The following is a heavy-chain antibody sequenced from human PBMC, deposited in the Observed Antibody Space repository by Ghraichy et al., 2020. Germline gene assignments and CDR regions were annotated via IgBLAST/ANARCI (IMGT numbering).Heavy chain of an antibody. J-gene: IGHJ4*02. CDR2: ISGSGGST. V-gene: IGHV3-23*01. Sequence: GESLNISCAASGFTFSSYAMSWVRQAPGKGLEWVSAISGSGGSTYYADSVKGRFTISRDNSKNTLYLQMNSLRAEDTAVYYCAKDTGDSGSYYPLDYWGQGTLVTVSS. CDR3: AKDTGDSGSYYPLDY. D-gene: IGHD1-26*01. CDR1: GFTFSSYA.